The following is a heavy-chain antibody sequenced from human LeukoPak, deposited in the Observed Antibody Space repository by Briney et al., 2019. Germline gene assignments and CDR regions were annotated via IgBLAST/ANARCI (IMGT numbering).Heavy chain of an antibody. V-gene: IGHV3-21*01. J-gene: IGHJ4*02. CDR1: GFTFSSYS. D-gene: IGHD3-10*01. CDR2: ISSSSSYI. Sequence: SPGGSLRLSCAASGFTFSSYSMNWVRQAPGKGLEWVSSISSSSSYIYYADSVKGRFTISRDKSKNTVTLQMNSLRSEDTAVYFCAKNIRAYNYGSRGYYTVDYWGQGTLVAVSS. CDR3: AKNIRAYNYGSRGYYTVDY.